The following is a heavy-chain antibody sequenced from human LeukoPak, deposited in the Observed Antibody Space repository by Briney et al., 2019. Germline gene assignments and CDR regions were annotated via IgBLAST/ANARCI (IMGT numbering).Heavy chain of an antibody. CDR3: ARFRVYCSSTSCYGPPAYYYGMDV. D-gene: IGHD2-2*01. J-gene: IGHJ6*02. V-gene: IGHV4-39*07. CDR2: INHSGST. CDR1: GGSISSSSYY. Sequence: KPSETLSLTCTVSGGSISSSSYYWGWIRQPPGKGLEWIGEINHSGSTNYNPSLKSRVTISVDTSKNQFSLKLSFVTAADTAVYYCARFRVYCSSTSCYGPPAYYYGMDVWGQGTTVTVSS.